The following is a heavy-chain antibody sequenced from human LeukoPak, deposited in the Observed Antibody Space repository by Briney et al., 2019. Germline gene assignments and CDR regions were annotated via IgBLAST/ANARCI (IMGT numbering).Heavy chain of an antibody. CDR2: IGGDGGYT. D-gene: IGHD4-11*01. J-gene: IGHJ4*02. Sequence: GGSLRLSCAASGFTFDDYAMHWVRQAPGKGPEWVSLIGGDGGYTYYADSVKGRFTVSRDNNKNSLYLQMNSLRTEDTAFYYCVKDISKAIRNFWGQGTLVTVSS. CDR3: VKDISKAIRNF. CDR1: GFTFDDYA. V-gene: IGHV3-43*02.